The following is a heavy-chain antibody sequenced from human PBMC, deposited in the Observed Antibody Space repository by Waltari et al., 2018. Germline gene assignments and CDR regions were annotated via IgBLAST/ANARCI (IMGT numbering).Heavy chain of an antibody. CDR3: ARGSGYRSYNWFDP. D-gene: IGHD3-22*01. Sequence: EVQLVQSGAEVKKPGESLKISCKTSGYDFTNYWIAWVRHAPGKGLEWMGIIYADDSDTRYSPSFQGQITIAVDKSSSVAYLQWTSLKASDSAMYYCARGSGYRSYNWFDPWGQGTLVSVSS. J-gene: IGHJ5*02. CDR1: GYDFTNYW. V-gene: IGHV5-51*01. CDR2: IYADDSDT.